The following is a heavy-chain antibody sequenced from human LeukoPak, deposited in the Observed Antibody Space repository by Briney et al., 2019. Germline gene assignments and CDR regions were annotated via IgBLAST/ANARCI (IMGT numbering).Heavy chain of an antibody. CDR1: GYTFTNYG. CDR2: ISTYYGHT. D-gene: IGHD3-10*01. Sequence: ASVKVSCKASGYTFTNYGISWVRQAPGQGLEWMGWISTYYGHTSYAQKLQGRVTMTTDTSTSTAYMELRSLRSDDTAVYYCARDLGYGSGNDAFDIWGQGTMVTVSS. CDR3: ARDLGYGSGNDAFDI. J-gene: IGHJ3*02. V-gene: IGHV1-18*01.